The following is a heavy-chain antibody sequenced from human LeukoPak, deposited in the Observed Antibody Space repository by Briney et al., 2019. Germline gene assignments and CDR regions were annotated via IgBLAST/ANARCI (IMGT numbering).Heavy chain of an antibody. Sequence: ASVKVSCKASGYTFTSYDINWVRQATGQGLEWMGWMNPNSGNTGYAQKFQGRVTMTRNTSISTAYMELRSLRSDDTAVYYCARDGCSSTSCKGGWFDPWGQGTLVTVSS. CDR3: ARDGCSSTSCKGGWFDP. D-gene: IGHD2-2*01. J-gene: IGHJ5*02. V-gene: IGHV1-8*01. CDR1: GYTFTSYD. CDR2: MNPNSGNT.